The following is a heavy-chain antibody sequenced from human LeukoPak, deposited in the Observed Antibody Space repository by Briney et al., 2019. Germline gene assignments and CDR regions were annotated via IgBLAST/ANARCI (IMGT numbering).Heavy chain of an antibody. CDR3: ARHSWSYYYYGMDV. D-gene: IGHD3-3*01. CDR2: IYYSGST. Sequence: SETLSLTCTVSGGSISSYYWSWIWQPPGKGLEWIGYIYYSGSTNYNPSLKSRVTISVDTSKNQFSLKLSSVTAADTAVYYCARHSWSYYYYGMDVWGQGTTVTVSS. CDR1: GGSISSYY. J-gene: IGHJ6*02. V-gene: IGHV4-59*08.